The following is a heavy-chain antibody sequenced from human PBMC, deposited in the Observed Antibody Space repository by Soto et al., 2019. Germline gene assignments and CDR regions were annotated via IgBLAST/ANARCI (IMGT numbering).Heavy chain of an antibody. CDR2: IYHSGST. CDR1: GGSISSGGYS. Sequence: SETLSLTCAVSGGSISSGGYSWSWIRQPPGKGLEWIGYIYHSGSTYYNPSLKSRVTISVDRSKNQFSLKLSSVTAADTAVYYCATLSGWDDYWGQGTLVTVSS. J-gene: IGHJ4*02. V-gene: IGHV4-30-2*01. CDR3: ATLSGWDDY. D-gene: IGHD6-19*01.